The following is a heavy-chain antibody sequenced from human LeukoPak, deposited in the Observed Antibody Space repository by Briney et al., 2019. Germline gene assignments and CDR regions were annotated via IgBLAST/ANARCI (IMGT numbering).Heavy chain of an antibody. J-gene: IGHJ4*02. CDR3: ARGDPSLRYFDWLSNSFDY. V-gene: IGHV4-4*07. CDR1: GGSISSYY. CDR2: IYTSGST. D-gene: IGHD3-9*01. Sequence: SETLSLTCTVSGGSISSYYWSWIRQPAGKGLEWIGRIYTSGSTNYNPSLKSRVTMSVDTSKNQFSLKLSSVTAADTAVYYCARGDPSLRYFDWLSNSFDYWGQGTLVTVSS.